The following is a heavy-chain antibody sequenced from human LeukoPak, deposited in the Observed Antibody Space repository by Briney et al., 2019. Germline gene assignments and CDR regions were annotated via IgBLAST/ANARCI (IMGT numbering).Heavy chain of an antibody. V-gene: IGHV3-21*01. CDR2: ISSSSSHI. D-gene: IGHD6-13*01. CDR3: TSNPPGIARDGAEYFQH. CDR1: GFIVSSDS. J-gene: IGHJ1*01. Sequence: GGSLRRSCVASGFIVSSDSMNWVRQAPGKGLLAVRAISSSSSHIYYADSVKGRFTISRDNAKNSLYLQMNSLRAEDTAVYYCTSNPPGIARDGAEYFQHWGQGTLVTVSS.